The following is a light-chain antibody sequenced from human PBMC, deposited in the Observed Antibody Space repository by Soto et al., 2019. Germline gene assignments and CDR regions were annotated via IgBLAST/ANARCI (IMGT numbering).Light chain of an antibody. CDR2: GAS. CDR1: QSVSSSY. CDR3: QQHDILPIT. V-gene: IGKV3-20*01. Sequence: EIVLTQSPGTLSLSPGERATLSCRASQSVSSSYFLAWYQHKPGQAPRLFISGASRRETGIPDRFSGAGSGTEFTLTISRLEPEDFELYYCQQHDILPITFGQGTRLEIK. J-gene: IGKJ5*01.